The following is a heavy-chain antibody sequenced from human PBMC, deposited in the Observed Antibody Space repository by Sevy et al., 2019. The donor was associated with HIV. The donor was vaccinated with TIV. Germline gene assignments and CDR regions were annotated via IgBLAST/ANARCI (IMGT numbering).Heavy chain of an antibody. CDR3: ARGGSSGWTYFDY. J-gene: IGHJ4*02. D-gene: IGHD6-19*01. Sequence: ASVKVSCKASGYTFSSYYMHWVRQAPGQGLEWMGIINPSGGRTSYAQKVQGRVTMTRETSTSTVYMELSSLRSEDTAVYYCARGGSSGWTYFDYWGQGTLVTVSS. V-gene: IGHV1-46*01. CDR1: GYTFSSYY. CDR2: INPSGGRT.